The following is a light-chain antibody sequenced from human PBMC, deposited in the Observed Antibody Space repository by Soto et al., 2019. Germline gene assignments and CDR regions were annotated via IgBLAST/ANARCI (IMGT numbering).Light chain of an antibody. CDR3: QQSYSILIT. CDR1: QSITSY. J-gene: IGKJ5*01. V-gene: IGKV1-39*01. Sequence: DIQMTQSPSSLSASVGDRVTITCRASQSITSYLSWYQQQPGKAPKLLIYAASSLQSGVPSRFSGSGSGTGFTLTISSLQPEDFATYYCQQSYSILITFGQGTRREIK. CDR2: AAS.